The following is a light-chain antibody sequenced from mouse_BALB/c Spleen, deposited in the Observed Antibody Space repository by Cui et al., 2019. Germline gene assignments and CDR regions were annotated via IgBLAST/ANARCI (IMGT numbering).Light chain of an antibody. CDR1: QTIGTW. CDR3: QQLYSTPYT. V-gene: IGKV12-98*01. J-gene: IGKJ2*01. Sequence: DIQMTQSHASPSASLGESVTIPCLASQTIGTWLAWYQQKPGKSPQPLIYAATSLADGVPSRFSGSGSGTKFSFKISSLQAEDCVSYYCQQLYSTPYTFGGGTKLEIK. CDR2: AAT.